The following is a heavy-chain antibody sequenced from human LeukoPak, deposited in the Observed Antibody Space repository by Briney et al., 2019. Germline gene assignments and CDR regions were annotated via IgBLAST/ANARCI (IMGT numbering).Heavy chain of an antibody. D-gene: IGHD3-22*01. CDR3: VPSDSSGLD. CDR1: GFTFSHYW. Sequence: GGSLRLSCEASGFTFSHYWMHWVRQAPGKGPVWVPRTNTDGSSTSYMGSAKGRFTISRDNAKNTIYLQMNSLRAEDTAVYYCVPSDSSGLDWGQGTLVTVSS. V-gene: IGHV3-74*01. J-gene: IGHJ4*02. CDR2: TNTDGSST.